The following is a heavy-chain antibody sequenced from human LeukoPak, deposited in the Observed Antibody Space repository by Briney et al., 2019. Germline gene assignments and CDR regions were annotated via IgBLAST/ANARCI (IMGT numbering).Heavy chain of an antibody. V-gene: IGHV3-7*01. Sequence: GGSLRLSCAASEFTFSEYWMTWVRQAPGKGLEWVANIRQDGSRKYYVDSVKGRFTISRDNAKNSLYLQMDSLRADDTATYYCARGRAYYDSSGHTFDYWGQGTLVTVSS. CDR2: IRQDGSRK. CDR1: EFTFSEYW. CDR3: ARGRAYYDSSGHTFDY. D-gene: IGHD3-22*01. J-gene: IGHJ4*02.